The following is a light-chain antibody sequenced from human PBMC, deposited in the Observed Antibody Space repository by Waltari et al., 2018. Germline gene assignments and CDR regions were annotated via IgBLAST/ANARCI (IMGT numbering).Light chain of an antibody. J-gene: IGLJ2*01. Sequence: QAGLTQPPSVSKGLRQTATLTCTGNSNNVGNQGAAWLQQHQGHPPKPLSHRNNNRPSGISERLSASRSGNTAPLTITGLQPEDEADYYCSAWDSSLSAVVFGGGTKLTVL. CDR2: RNN. CDR3: SAWDSSLSAVV. V-gene: IGLV10-54*01. CDR1: SNNVGNQG.